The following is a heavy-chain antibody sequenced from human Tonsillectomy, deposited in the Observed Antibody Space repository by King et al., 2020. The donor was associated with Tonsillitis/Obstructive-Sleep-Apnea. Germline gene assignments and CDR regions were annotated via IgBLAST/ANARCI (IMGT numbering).Heavy chain of an antibody. D-gene: IGHD3-3*01. CDR3: ARGTYDFWSGYYPTDYFDY. CDR2: ISYDGSNK. J-gene: IGHJ4*02. V-gene: IGHV3-30*04. Sequence: VQLVESGGGVVQPGRSLRLSCAASGFTFSSYAMHWVRQARGKGLEWVAVISYDGSNKYYADSVKGRFTISRDNSKNTLYLQMNSLRAEDTAVYYCARGTYDFWSGYYPTDYFDYWGQGTLVTVSS. CDR1: GFTFSSYA.